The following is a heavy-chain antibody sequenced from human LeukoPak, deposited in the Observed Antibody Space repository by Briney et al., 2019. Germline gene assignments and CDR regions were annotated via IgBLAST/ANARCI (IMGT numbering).Heavy chain of an antibody. V-gene: IGHV3-49*03. CDR3: TRGRWETRYYYYYMDV. J-gene: IGHJ6*03. CDR2: IRSKAYGGTT. Sequence: PGRSLRLSCTASGFTFGDYAMSWFRQAPGKGLEWVGFIRSKAYGGTTEYAASVKGRFTISRDDSKSIAYLQMNSLKTEDTAVYYCTRGRWETRYYYYYMDVWGKGTTVTVSS. CDR1: GFTFGDYA. D-gene: IGHD1-26*01.